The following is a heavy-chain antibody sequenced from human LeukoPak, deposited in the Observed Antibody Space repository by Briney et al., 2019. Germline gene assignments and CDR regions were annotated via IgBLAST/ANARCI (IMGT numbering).Heavy chain of an antibody. CDR2: ISSSGSTI. CDR1: GFTFSSYS. CDR3: AELWGGSGSYYNPPRY. D-gene: IGHD3-10*01. J-gene: IGHJ4*02. Sequence: GGSLRLSCAASGFTFSSYSMNWVRQAPGKGLEWVSYISSSGSTIYYADSVKGRFTISRDNAKNSLYLQMNSLRAEDTAVYYCAELWGGSGSYYNPPRYWGQGTLVTVSS. V-gene: IGHV3-48*04.